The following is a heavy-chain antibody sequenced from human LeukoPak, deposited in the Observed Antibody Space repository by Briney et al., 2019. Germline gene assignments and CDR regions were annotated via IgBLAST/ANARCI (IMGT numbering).Heavy chain of an antibody. Sequence: SETLSLTCTVSGGSISSYYWTYIRQPPGKGLEWIGYISYSGSTNYNPALKSRVTVSVETSKNQFSLKLNSVTAADTAVYYCAQLPYSSAVSTYWYFDVWGRGTLVTVSS. CDR2: ISYSGST. CDR1: GGSISSYY. CDR3: AQLPYSSAVSTYWYFDV. D-gene: IGHD6-25*01. V-gene: IGHV4-59*01. J-gene: IGHJ2*01.